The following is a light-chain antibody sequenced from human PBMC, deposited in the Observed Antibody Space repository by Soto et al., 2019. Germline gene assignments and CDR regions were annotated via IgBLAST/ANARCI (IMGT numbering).Light chain of an antibody. CDR3: QSYDNSLSGPV. Sequence: QSVLTQPPSVSGAPWQRVTISCTGSSSNIGAGIDVHWYQKFPGTAPKLLIYANTNRPSGVPDRFSGSKSGTSASLAITGLQAEDEADYYCQSYDNSLSGPVFGGGTKLTVL. CDR1: SSNIGAGID. J-gene: IGLJ2*01. V-gene: IGLV1-40*01. CDR2: ANT.